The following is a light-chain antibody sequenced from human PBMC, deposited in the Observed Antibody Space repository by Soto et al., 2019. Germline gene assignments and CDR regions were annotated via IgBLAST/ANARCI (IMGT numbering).Light chain of an antibody. Sequence: QSVLTQPPSVSAAPGQKGTVSCSGSSSNIGGNSVSWYQQLPGTAPKLLIYDDNKRPSGIPDRFSGSKSGTSATLGITGFXAGDEAAYYCGSWDSSLSAYVFGTGTKVTVL. V-gene: IGLV1-51*01. J-gene: IGLJ1*01. CDR3: GSWDSSLSAYV. CDR2: DDN. CDR1: SSNIGGNS.